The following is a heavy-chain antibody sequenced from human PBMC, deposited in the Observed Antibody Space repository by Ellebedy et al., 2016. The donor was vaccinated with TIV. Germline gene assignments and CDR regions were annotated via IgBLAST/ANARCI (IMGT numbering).Heavy chain of an antibody. D-gene: IGHD6-19*01. Sequence: GESLKISCAASGFTFSDYGMHWVRQAPGKGLEWVAFMRYDGSNKYYAGSVKGRFTISRDNSKNTLYLQMNSLRAEDTAVYYCAKEREPAVAADYWGQGTLVTVSS. CDR1: GFTFSDYG. CDR2: MRYDGSNK. V-gene: IGHV3-30*02. J-gene: IGHJ4*02. CDR3: AKEREPAVAADY.